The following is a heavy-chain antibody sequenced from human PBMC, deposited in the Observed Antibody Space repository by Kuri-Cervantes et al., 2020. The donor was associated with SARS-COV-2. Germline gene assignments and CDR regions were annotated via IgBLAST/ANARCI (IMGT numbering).Heavy chain of an antibody. CDR3: ARGLEGNY. CDR2: FDPEDGET. Sequence: ASVKVSCKASGGTLSSYAISWVRQAPGKGLEWMGGFDPEDGETIYAQKFQGRVTMTTDTSTSTAYMELRSLRSDDTAVYYCARGLEGNYWGQGTLVTVSS. V-gene: IGHV1-18*01. J-gene: IGHJ4*02. D-gene: IGHD1-1*01. CDR1: GGTLSSYA.